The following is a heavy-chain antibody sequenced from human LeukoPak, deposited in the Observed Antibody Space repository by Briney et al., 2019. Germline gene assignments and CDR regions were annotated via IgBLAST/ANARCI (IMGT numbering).Heavy chain of an antibody. Sequence: SGTLSLTCGVSGGSIRSSNGWSWVRQPPGKGLEWIGEIYHSGSTNYNPSLKSRVTLFVDKSKNQFSLEPNSVTAADTAVYYCARSYSSGWYDYWGQGTLVTVSS. CDR3: ARSYSSGWYDY. D-gene: IGHD6-19*01. V-gene: IGHV4-4*02. J-gene: IGHJ4*02. CDR2: IYHSGST. CDR1: GGSIRSSNG.